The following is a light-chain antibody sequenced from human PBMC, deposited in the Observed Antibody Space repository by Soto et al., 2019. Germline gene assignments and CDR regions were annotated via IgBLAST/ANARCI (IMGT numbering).Light chain of an antibody. CDR3: QQYASSPLT. CDR1: HSVSSSY. V-gene: IGKV3-20*01. Sequence: EIVLTQSPGTLSFSPGERATLSCRASHSVSSSYLAWYQQKPGQAPRLLIYAASSRAAGIPDRFSGSGSGADFTLSISRLEPDDFAVYYCQQYASSPLTFGGGTKVDI. CDR2: AAS. J-gene: IGKJ4*01.